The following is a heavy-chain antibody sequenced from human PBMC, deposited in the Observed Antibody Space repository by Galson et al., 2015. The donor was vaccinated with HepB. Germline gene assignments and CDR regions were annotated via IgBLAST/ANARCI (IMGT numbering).Heavy chain of an antibody. D-gene: IGHD4-11*01. CDR1: GFTFSSYS. CDR2: ITSRSSTI. V-gene: IGHV3-48*01. CDR3: ARLPRSNPGGV. Sequence: CAASGFTFSSYSMNWVRQAPGKGLEWVSYITSRSSTIYYADSVKGRFTISRDSAKNSLYLQMNSLRVEDTAVYYCARLPRSNPGGVWGKGTTVTVSS. J-gene: IGHJ6*04.